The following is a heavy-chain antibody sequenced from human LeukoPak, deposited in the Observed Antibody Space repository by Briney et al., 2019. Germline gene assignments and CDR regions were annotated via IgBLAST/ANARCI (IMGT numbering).Heavy chain of an antibody. J-gene: IGHJ2*01. Sequence: LTGGSLRLSCAASGFTFSSYAMSWVRQAPGKGLEWVSAISGSGGSTYYADSVKGRFTISRDNSKNTLYLQMNSLRAEDTAVYYCARAPKRAWFFDLWGRGTLVTVSS. CDR2: ISGSGGST. CDR1: GFTFSSYA. CDR3: ARAPKRAWFFDL. D-gene: IGHD5-24*01. V-gene: IGHV3-23*01.